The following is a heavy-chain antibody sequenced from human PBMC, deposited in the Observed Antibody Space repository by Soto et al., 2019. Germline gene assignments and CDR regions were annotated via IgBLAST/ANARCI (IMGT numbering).Heavy chain of an antibody. CDR1: EFSLSTSGVA. CDR2: IYWDDDK. CDR3: ARGVPFDY. Sequence: QITLKESGPTLLKPTETLTLTCAFSEFSLSTSGVAVGWIRQPPGKALEWLALIYWDDDKRYSPSLKSRLTITKDTSKNQVVLTMTNMDPADTATYYCARGVPFDYWGQGTLVTVSS. V-gene: IGHV2-5*02. D-gene: IGHD3-10*01. J-gene: IGHJ4*02.